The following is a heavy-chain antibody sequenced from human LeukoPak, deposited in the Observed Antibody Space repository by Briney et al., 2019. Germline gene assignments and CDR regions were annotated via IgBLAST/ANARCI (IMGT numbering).Heavy chain of an antibody. CDR2: MRRDGNEI. CDR3: ARDLSRITMIVVEMGYYGMDV. D-gene: IGHD3-22*01. V-gene: IGHV3-7*01. J-gene: IGHJ6*02. CDR1: GFTFSTYW. Sequence: PGGSPRLSCSASGFTFSTYWMSWVRQAPGKGLEWVANMRRDGNEIYYLDSVRGRFTISRDNAKNSLYLQMNSLRAEDTAVYYCARDLSRITMIVVEMGYYGMDVWGQGTTVTVSS.